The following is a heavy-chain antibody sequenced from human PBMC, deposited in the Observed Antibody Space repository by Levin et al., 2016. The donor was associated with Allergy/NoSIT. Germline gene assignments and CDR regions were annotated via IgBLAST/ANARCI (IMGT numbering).Heavy chain of an antibody. CDR1: DGSIHSYY. J-gene: IGHJ4*02. Sequence: SETLSLTCTVSDGSIHSYYWNWIRQPAGKGLEWIGHIYTSGSTNYNPSLKNRVTMSVDTSKSQLSLKLSSVTAADTAVYYCARVPKPGLVGANEAYFDYWGQGNLVTVSS. CDR3: ARVPKPGLVGANEAYFDY. V-gene: IGHV4-4*07. D-gene: IGHD1-26*01. CDR2: IYTSGST.